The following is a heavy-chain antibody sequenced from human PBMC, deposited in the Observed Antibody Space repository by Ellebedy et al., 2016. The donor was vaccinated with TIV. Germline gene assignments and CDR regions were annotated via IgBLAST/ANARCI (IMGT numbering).Heavy chain of an antibody. CDR3: AKDRTPGDDYWVFDD. D-gene: IGHD3-16*01. CDR2: ISYDGSNK. Sequence: PGGSLRLSCAASGFTFSIYALHWVRQAPGKGLEWVAVISYDGSNKYYADSVKGRFTISRDNSKSTLYLQMNSLRVEDTAVYFCAKDRTPGDDYWVFDDWGQGTLVTVSS. J-gene: IGHJ4*02. V-gene: IGHV3-30-3*01. CDR1: GFTFSIYA.